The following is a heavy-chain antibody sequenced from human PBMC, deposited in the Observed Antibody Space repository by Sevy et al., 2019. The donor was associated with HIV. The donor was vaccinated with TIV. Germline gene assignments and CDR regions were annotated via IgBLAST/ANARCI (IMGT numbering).Heavy chain of an antibody. D-gene: IGHD3-22*01. J-gene: IGHJ4*02. Sequence: GESLKISCKGSGYSFTNYWIGWVRQMPGKGLEWMGIIYPGDSDTRDSPSFQGQVTISADKSISTAYLQWSSLKASDTALYYCTSLGGKEGSGYHFFDYWGQGTLVTVSS. CDR1: GYSFTNYW. CDR3: TSLGGKEGSGYHFFDY. CDR2: IYPGDSDT. V-gene: IGHV5-51*01.